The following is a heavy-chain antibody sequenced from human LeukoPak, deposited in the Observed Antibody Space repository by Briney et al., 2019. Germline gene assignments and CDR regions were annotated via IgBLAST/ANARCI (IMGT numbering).Heavy chain of an antibody. CDR1: GGSFSGYY. V-gene: IGHV4-34*01. CDR2: INHSGST. CDR3: ARDLAVAAPWYAFDI. D-gene: IGHD6-19*01. J-gene: IGHJ3*02. Sequence: SETLSLTCAVHGGSFSGYYWSWIRQPPGKGLEWIGEINHSGSTNYNPSLKSRVTISVDTSKNQFSLKLSSVTAADTAVYYCARDLAVAAPWYAFDIWGQGTMVTVSS.